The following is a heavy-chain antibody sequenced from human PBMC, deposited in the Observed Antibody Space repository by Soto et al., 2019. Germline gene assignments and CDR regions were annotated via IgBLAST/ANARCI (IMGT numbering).Heavy chain of an antibody. Sequence: ASVKVSCKASGGTFSSYAISWVRQAPGQGLEWMGGIIPIFGTANYAQKFQGRVTITADESTSTAYMELSSLRSEDTAVYYCASAKEVGIAAAVTDYWGQGTLVTVSS. CDR2: IIPIFGTA. CDR1: GGTFSSYA. J-gene: IGHJ4*02. V-gene: IGHV1-69*13. D-gene: IGHD6-13*01. CDR3: ASAKEVGIAAAVTDY.